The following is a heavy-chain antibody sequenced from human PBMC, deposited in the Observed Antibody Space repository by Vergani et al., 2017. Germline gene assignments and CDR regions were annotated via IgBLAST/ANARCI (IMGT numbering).Heavy chain of an antibody. D-gene: IGHD6-13*01. Sequence: QVQLVQSGAEVKKPGSSVKVSCKASGGTFSSYAISWVRQAPGQGLEWMGGIIPIFGIANYAQKFQGRVTITADESTSTAYMELSSLRSEDTAVYYCAAGSSSWYGDYYYYYMDVWGKGTTVTVSS. CDR1: GGTFSSYA. CDR2: IIPIFGIA. V-gene: IGHV1-69*01. J-gene: IGHJ6*03. CDR3: AAGSSSWYGDYYYYYMDV.